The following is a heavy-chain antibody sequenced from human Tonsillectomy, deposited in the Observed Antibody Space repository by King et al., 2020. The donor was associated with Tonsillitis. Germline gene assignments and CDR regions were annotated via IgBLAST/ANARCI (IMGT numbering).Heavy chain of an antibody. Sequence: QLQESGPGLVKPSETLSLTCTVSGGSISSYYWSWIRQPAGKGLEWIGRIYTSGSTNYNPSLKSRVTMSVDTSKNQFSLKLSSVTAADPAVYYCARETYFYGSNGSPVYCFDYWGQGTLVTVSS. D-gene: IGHD3-22*01. CDR3: ARETYFYGSNGSPVYCFDY. CDR1: GGSISSYY. CDR2: IYTSGST. V-gene: IGHV4-4*07. J-gene: IGHJ4*02.